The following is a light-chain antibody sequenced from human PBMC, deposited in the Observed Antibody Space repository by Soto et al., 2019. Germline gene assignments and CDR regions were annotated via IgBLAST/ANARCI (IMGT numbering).Light chain of an antibody. Sequence: EIVLTQSPATLSLSPGERATLSCRASQSVSSYLAWYQQKPGQAPRLLIYDASNRAAGIPARFSGSASGTAFTLTISSLEPEDFAVYYCKKRSNWPTCTFGLGNKLEIK. CDR2: DAS. V-gene: IGKV3-11*01. CDR1: QSVSSY. J-gene: IGKJ2*02. CDR3: KKRSNWPTCT.